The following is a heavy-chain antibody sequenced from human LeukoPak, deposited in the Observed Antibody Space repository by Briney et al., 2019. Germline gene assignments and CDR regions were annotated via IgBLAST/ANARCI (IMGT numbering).Heavy chain of an antibody. D-gene: IGHD6-13*01. CDR1: GGSISSYN. CDR2: IYSSGST. V-gene: IGHV4-59*08. Sequence: SETLSLTCTVSGGSISSYNWSWIRQPQRKGLEWIGYIYSSGSTNYNPSLESRVTISVDTSKNQLSLKLSSVTAADTAVYYCARLGYTSNWYKIDYWGQGTLVTVSS. J-gene: IGHJ4*02. CDR3: ARLGYTSNWYKIDY.